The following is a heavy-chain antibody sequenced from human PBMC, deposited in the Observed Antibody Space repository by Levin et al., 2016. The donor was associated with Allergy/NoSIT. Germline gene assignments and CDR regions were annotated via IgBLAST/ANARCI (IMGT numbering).Heavy chain of an antibody. D-gene: IGHD6-13*01. J-gene: IGHJ3*02. V-gene: IGHV3-30*02. CDR3: ARALSAPGTPEAAFDM. Sequence: GESLKISCAASGFTFTTYGMHWVRQAPGKGLEWVAVIAYDGNNKYYADSVRGRFTISRDNSRNTMYLQMNSLRPEDTAVYYCARALSAPGTPEAAFDMWGQGTLVTVSS. CDR1: GFTFTTYG. CDR2: IAYDGNNK.